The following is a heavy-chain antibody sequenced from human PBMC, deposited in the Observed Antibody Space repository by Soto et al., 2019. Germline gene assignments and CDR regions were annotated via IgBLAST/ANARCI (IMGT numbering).Heavy chain of an antibody. V-gene: IGHV3-30-3*01. J-gene: IGHJ6*02. Sequence: VGSLRFSCAASGFTFSSYAMHWVRQAPGKGLEWVAVISYDGSNKYYADSVKGRFTISRDNSKNTLYLQMNSLRAEDTAVYYCARDPFHGDYGVMDVWGQGTTVTVSS. CDR2: ISYDGSNK. D-gene: IGHD4-17*01. CDR1: GFTFSSYA. CDR3: ARDPFHGDYGVMDV.